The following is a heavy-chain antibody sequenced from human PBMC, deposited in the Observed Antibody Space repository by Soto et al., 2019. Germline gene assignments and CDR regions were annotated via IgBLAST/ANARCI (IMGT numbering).Heavy chain of an antibody. V-gene: IGHV6-1*01. Sequence: SQTLSLTCAITGDSVSSNSAGWSWVRQSPSRGLEWLGRTYYRSKWYYEYAVSVRGRITINPDTSKNQYSLQLNSVTPEDTAVSFSATGDKSSGTIFDHWGQGTLVTVSS. J-gene: IGHJ4*01. D-gene: IGHD1-26*01. CDR1: GDSVSSNSAG. CDR3: ATGDKSSGTIFDH. CDR2: TYYRSKWYY.